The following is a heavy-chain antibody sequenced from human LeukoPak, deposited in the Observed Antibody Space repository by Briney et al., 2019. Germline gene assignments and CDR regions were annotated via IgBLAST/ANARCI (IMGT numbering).Heavy chain of an antibody. CDR2: INPSGGST. Sequence: ASVKVSCKASGYTFTSYYIHWVRQAPGQGFEWMGIINPSGGSTTYAQKFQGRVTITRDTPTSTVYMVLSSLRSEDTAVYYCARDRYSISSLYDFWGQGTLVTVSS. J-gene: IGHJ4*02. D-gene: IGHD6-6*01. CDR1: GYTFTSYY. V-gene: IGHV1-46*01. CDR3: ARDRYSISSLYDF.